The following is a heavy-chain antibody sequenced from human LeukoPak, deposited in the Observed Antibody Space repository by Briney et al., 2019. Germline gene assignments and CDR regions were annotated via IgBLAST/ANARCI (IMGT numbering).Heavy chain of an antibody. J-gene: IGHJ4*02. V-gene: IGHV3-23*01. CDR3: AKVFCTSISCPFDY. Sequence: GGSLRLSCAASGFPLSNYAMSWVRQTPGKGLEWLSAFSGSGGSTYYEDSVKGRFTISRDNSKNTLYLQVNSLRAEDTAVYYCAKVFCTSISCPFDYWGQGTLVTVSS. CDR1: GFPLSNYA. CDR2: FSGSGGST. D-gene: IGHD2-2*01.